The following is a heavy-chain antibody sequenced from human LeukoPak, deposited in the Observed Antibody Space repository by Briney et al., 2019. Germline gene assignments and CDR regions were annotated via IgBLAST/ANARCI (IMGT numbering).Heavy chain of an antibody. V-gene: IGHV4-39*01. J-gene: IGHJ3*02. CDR2: ISYSGST. D-gene: IGHD3-22*01. CDR3: ASGHARITMIVVVIFDAFDI. CDR1: SGSISSSSHY. Sequence: PSETLSLTCTVSSGSISSSSHYWGWIRQPPGKGLEWIGSISYSGSTYYNPSLKSRVTISVDTSKNQFSLKLSSVTAADTAVYYCASGHARITMIVVVIFDAFDIWGQGTMVTVSS.